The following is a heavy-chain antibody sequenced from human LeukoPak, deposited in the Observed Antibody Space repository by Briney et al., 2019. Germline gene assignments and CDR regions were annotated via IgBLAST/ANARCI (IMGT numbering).Heavy chain of an antibody. J-gene: IGHJ6*02. CDR3: AREGRGSGYYGMDA. D-gene: IGHD3-10*01. Sequence: GALVKVSCKASGYTFTGYYMHWVRQAPGQGLEWMGWINPNSGGTNYAQKFQGWVTMTRDTSISTAYMELSRLRSDDTAVYYCAREGRGSGYYGMDAWGQGTTVTVSS. CDR2: INPNSGGT. V-gene: IGHV1-2*04. CDR1: GYTFTGYY.